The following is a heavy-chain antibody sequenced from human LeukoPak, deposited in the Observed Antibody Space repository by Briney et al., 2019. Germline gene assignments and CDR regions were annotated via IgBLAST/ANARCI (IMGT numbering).Heavy chain of an antibody. CDR3: AVEEGWFDP. CDR1: GGTFSNYA. CDR2: IIPIFGTA. D-gene: IGHD3-3*01. Sequence: SVKVSCKTSGGTFSNYAMSWVRQAPGQGLEWMGGIIPIFGTANYAQKFQGRVTITTDESTSTAYMELSSLRSEDTAVYYCAVEEGWFDPWGQGTLVTVSS. V-gene: IGHV1-69*05. J-gene: IGHJ5*02.